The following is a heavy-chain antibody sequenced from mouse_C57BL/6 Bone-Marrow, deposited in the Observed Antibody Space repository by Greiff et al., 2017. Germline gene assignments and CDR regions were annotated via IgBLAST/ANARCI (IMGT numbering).Heavy chain of an antibody. CDR1: GFTFSSYA. Sequence: EVKLVESGGGLVKPGGSLKLSCAASGFTFSSYAMSWVRQTPEKRLEWVATLSDGGSYTYYPDNVKGRFTLSRDNAKNNLYLQMSHLKSDDTAMYYCARDNYWYIDVWGTGTTVTVSA. CDR3: ARDNYWYIDV. V-gene: IGHV5-4*01. CDR2: LSDGGSYT. J-gene: IGHJ1*03.